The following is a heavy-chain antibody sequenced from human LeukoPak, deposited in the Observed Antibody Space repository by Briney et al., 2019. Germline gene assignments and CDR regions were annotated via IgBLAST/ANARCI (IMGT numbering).Heavy chain of an antibody. D-gene: IGHD2-21*01. Sequence: SETLSLTCTVSGGSISSYYWSWIRQPPGKGLEWIGYIYYSGSTNYNPSLKSRVTISVDTSKNQFSLKLSSVTAADTALYYCARAPVTSCRGAFCYPFDLWGQGVLVTVSS. V-gene: IGHV4-59*01. J-gene: IGHJ4*02. CDR1: GGSISSYY. CDR2: IYYSGST. CDR3: ARAPVTSCRGAFCYPFDL.